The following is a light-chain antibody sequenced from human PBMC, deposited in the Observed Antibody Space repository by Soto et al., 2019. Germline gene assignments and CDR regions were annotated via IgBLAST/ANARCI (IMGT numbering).Light chain of an antibody. J-gene: IGLJ1*01. Sequence: QSALTQPASVSGSPGQSITISCTGTSSDVGAYNFVSWYQQYPGKAPKVMIYEVNNRPSGVSNRFSGSKSGNTASLTISGLRAEDEADYYCNSYTSNNTYVFGTGTQLTVL. V-gene: IGLV2-14*01. CDR3: NSYTSNNTYV. CDR2: EVN. CDR1: SSDVGAYNF.